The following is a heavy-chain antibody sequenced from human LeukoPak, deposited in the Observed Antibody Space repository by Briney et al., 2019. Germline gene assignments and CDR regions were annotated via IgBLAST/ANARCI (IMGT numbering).Heavy chain of an antibody. Sequence: ASVKVSCKASGYTFTSYGISWVRQAPRQGLEWMGWINTYNGDTNYGQKIQGRVRMNADTSTKTAYMELGSLRSDDTAMYYCARCSSGWLIDYWGQGTLVSVSS. CDR1: GYTFTSYG. CDR2: INTYNGDT. V-gene: IGHV1-18*01. D-gene: IGHD6-19*01. CDR3: ARCSSGWLIDY. J-gene: IGHJ4*02.